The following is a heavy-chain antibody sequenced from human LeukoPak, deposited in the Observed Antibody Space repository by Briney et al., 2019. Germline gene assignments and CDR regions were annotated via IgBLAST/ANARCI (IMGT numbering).Heavy chain of an antibody. CDR1: AGSISSSSYY. CDR3: ARIYCSSTSCNGEGFDP. V-gene: IGHV4-39*01. Sequence: PSETLSLTCTVSAGSISSSSYYWGWIRQPPGKGLEWIGSIYYSGSTYYNPSLKSRVTISVDTSKNQFSLKLSSVTAADTAVYYCARIYCSSTSCNGEGFDPWGQGTLVTVSS. D-gene: IGHD2-2*01. J-gene: IGHJ5*02. CDR2: IYYSGST.